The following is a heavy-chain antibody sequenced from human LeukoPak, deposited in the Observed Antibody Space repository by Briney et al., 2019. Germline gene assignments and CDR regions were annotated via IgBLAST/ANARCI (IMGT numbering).Heavy chain of an antibody. CDR3: ARDLVVVAATLPGY. J-gene: IGHJ4*02. D-gene: IGHD2-21*02. Sequence: GGSLRLSCAASGFTFSSYSMNWVRQAPGKGMEWVSYISSSSSTIYYADPVKGRFTISRDNAKNSLYLQMNSLRAEDTAVYYCARDLVVVAATLPGYWGQGTLVTVSS. CDR2: ISSSSSTI. V-gene: IGHV3-48*01. CDR1: GFTFSSYS.